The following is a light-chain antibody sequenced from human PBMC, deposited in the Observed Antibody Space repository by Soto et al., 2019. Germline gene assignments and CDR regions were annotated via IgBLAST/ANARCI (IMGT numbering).Light chain of an antibody. CDR3: QQSYNIPLT. CDR2: VAS. Sequence: DIQMTQSPSSLFASVGDTVTITCRASQTINSYLNWYQQKPGQAPKLLIYVASSLQNGVPSRFRGSGSGTDFTLSIRSLEPEDFATYYCQQSYNIPLTFGPGTKLDFK. CDR1: QTINSY. J-gene: IGKJ3*01. V-gene: IGKV1-39*01.